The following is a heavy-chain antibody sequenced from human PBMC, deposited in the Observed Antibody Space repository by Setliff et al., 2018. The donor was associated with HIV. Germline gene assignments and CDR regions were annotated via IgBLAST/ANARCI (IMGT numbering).Heavy chain of an antibody. V-gene: IGHV4-59*01. J-gene: IGHJ4*02. Sequence: SETLSLTCAVSGDSIGTYYWNWIRQTPGKRLEWIGFFYYGGSTTYNPTLKSRVTMSIDTSKNQFSLKVRSVSAADTAVYYCARDPPGYGDSNDYWGQRMLVTVSS. CDR2: FYYGGST. CDR1: GDSIGTYY. D-gene: IGHD4-17*01. CDR3: ARDPPGYGDSNDY.